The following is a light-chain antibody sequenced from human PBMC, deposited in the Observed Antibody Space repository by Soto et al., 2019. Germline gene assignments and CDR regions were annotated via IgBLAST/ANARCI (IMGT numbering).Light chain of an antibody. V-gene: IGKV3-15*01. J-gene: IGKJ1*01. CDR2: GAS. CDR1: QSVSSH. Sequence: EIVMTQSPAALSETPLERATLSCRASQSVSSHLAWYQQKPGQAPRLLISGASTRATGIPARFSGSGSGTEFTLTISSLQSEDVAVYYCQQYHIWWTFGQGTKVDIK. CDR3: QQYHIWWT.